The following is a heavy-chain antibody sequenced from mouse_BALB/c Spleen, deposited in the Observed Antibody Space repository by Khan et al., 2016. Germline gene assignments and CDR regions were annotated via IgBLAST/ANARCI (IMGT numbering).Heavy chain of an antibody. J-gene: IGHJ4*01. V-gene: IGHV14-4*02. CDR2: IDPDNGDT. CDR3: TSCDYNAVDY. CDR1: GFNIKDYY. Sequence: VQLQQSGAELVRSGASVKLSCTASGFNIKDYYMHWVKQWPEQGLEWIGWIDPDNGDTEYAPKFQGKATMTADTSSNTAYLQLSILTSEDTAVYYCTSCDYNAVDYWGQGTSVTVSS.